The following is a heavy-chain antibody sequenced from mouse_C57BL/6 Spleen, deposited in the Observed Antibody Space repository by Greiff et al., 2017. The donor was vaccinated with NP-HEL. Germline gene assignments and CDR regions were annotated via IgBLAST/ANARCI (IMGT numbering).Heavy chain of an antibody. CDR3: AKNRNYAMDY. CDR1: GFSFTSYG. Sequence: VQRVESGPGLVQPSQSLSITCTVSGFSFTSYGVHWVRQSPGKGLEWLGVICRGGSTDYNAAFMSRLSITKDNSKSHVFFKMNSLQADDTAIYYCAKNRNYAMDYWGQGTSVTVSS. CDR2: ICRGGST. J-gene: IGHJ4*01. V-gene: IGHV2-5*01.